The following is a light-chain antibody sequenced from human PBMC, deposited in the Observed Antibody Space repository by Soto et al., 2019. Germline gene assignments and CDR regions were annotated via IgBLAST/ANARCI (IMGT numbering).Light chain of an antibody. V-gene: IGKV1-39*01. CDR1: QSISSY. CDR3: QQSYSTPQIT. Sequence: DIQMTQSPSSLSASVGDRVTITCRGSQSISSYLNWYQQKPGKAHKLLIYAAYSLQSGVPSRFSGSGSGTDFTLTIRRLQPEDLATYYCQQSYSTPQITFGHGTRLEIK. J-gene: IGKJ5*01. CDR2: AAY.